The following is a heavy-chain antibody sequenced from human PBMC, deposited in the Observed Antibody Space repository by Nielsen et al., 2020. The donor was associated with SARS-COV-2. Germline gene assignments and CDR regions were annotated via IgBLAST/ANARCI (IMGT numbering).Heavy chain of an antibody. CDR2: IWYDGSNK. CDR1: GFTFSSYG. D-gene: IGHD6-13*01. J-gene: IGHJ4*02. CDR3: ARDPHPMYSSSWYYFDY. Sequence: SLKISCAASGFTFSSYGMHWVRQAPGKGLEWVAVIWYDGSNKYYADSVKGRFTISRDNSKNTLYLQMNSLRAEDTAVYYCARDPHPMYSSSWYYFDYWGQGTLVTVSS. V-gene: IGHV3-33*08.